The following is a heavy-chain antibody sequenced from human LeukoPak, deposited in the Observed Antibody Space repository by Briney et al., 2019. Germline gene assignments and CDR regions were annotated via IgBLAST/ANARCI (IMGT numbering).Heavy chain of an antibody. D-gene: IGHD3-22*01. CDR3: ARVGSAPCYDSRGTSFCFDY. CDR1: GYTFTSYG. V-gene: IGHV1-18*01. Sequence: ASVKVSCKASGYTFTSYGISWVRQAPGQGLEWMGWISAYNGNTNYAQKLQGRVTMTTDTSTSIAYMELRSLRSDDTAVYYCARVGSAPCYDSRGTSFCFDYWGQGTLVTVSS. CDR2: ISAYNGNT. J-gene: IGHJ4*02.